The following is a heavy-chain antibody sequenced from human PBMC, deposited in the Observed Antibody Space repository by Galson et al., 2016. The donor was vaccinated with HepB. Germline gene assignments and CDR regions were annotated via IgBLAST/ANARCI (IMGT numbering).Heavy chain of an antibody. CDR1: GFTFPNYV. CDR2: ITPSGIET. CDR3: ARDRLGWLDL. J-gene: IGHJ5*02. V-gene: IGHV3-21*01. Sequence: LRLSCAASGFTFPNYVMNWVRQAPGSGPECVSSITPSGIETYYADSVKGRFTISRDDSSNTLYLHMNSLRDEDTAVYYCARDRLGWLDLWGQGTLVTVSS. D-gene: IGHD3-16*01.